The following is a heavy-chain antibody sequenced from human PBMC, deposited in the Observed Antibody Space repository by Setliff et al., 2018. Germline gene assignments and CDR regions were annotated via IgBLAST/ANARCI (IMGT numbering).Heavy chain of an antibody. CDR2: INHYGST. CDR1: DGSFSDYY. V-gene: IGHV4-34*01. D-gene: IGHD3-10*01. CDR3: ARRWNFGPYGSGIHDGFDM. J-gene: IGHJ3*02. Sequence: LSLTCAVYDGSFSDYYWSWIRQPPGKGLEWIGEINHYGSTKYKSSLKSRVTISVDTSKNQFSLKLTSVTAADTAVYYWARRWNFGPYGSGIHDGFDMWGQGTMVTVSS.